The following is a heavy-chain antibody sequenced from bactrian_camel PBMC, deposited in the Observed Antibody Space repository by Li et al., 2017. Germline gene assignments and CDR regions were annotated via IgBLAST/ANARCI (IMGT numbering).Heavy chain of an antibody. V-gene: IGHV3S26*01. J-gene: IGHJ4*01. CDR1: GFTISAGY. Sequence: HVQLVESGGGTVQAGGSLRLSCLASGFTISAGYMAWFRQAPGKEREGVAAIDNTGAATYAYSVQDRFTISKDNGKNTLYLQMNSLKIEDTAVYYCALGSSRQATMTARGKGTQVTVS. D-gene: IGHD3*01. CDR2: IDNTGAA.